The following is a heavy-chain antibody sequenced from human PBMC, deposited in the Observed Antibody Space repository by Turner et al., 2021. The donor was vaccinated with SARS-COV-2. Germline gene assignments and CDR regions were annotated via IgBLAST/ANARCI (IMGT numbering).Heavy chain of an antibody. CDR1: GFTFSNYG. CDR3: AREGIAPPGGGLDY. Sequence: QVQLMESGGGVVQPGRSLRLSCAASGFTFSNYGMHWVRQAPGKGLEWVAVIWFDGSNKYYADSVKGRFTISRDNSKNTLYLQMNSLRAEDTAVYYCAREGIAPPGGGLDYWGQGTLVTVSS. D-gene: IGHD6-13*01. CDR2: IWFDGSNK. J-gene: IGHJ4*02. V-gene: IGHV3-33*01.